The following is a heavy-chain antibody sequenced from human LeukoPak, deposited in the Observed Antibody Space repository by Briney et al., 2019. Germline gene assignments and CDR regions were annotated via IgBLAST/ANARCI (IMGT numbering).Heavy chain of an antibody. CDR1: GYTFTGYY. V-gene: IGHV1-2*02. CDR2: INPNRGGT. J-gene: IGHJ6*03. CDR3: ARVGSYSYGYHYYYYYMDV. Sequence: GASVKVSCKASGYTFTGYYMHWVRPAPGQGLEWMGWINPNRGGTNYAQQIQGRVTMTRDTSISTAYMELSRLRSDDTAVYYCARVGSYSYGYHYYYYYMDVWGKGTTVTVSS. D-gene: IGHD5-18*01.